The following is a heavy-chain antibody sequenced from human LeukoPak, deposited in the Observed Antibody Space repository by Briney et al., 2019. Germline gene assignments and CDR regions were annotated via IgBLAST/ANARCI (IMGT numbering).Heavy chain of an antibody. CDR1: GGSISSGDYY. D-gene: IGHD1-26*01. V-gene: IGHV4-31*03. CDR3: ARMGIVGATGYYFDY. J-gene: IGHJ4*02. Sequence: SQTLSLTCTVSGGSISSGDYYWNWIRQHPGEGLEWIGYIYYSGSTYYNPSLKSRVTISVDTSKNQFSLRLSSVTAADTAVYYCARMGIVGATGYYFDYWGQGTLVTVSS. CDR2: IYYSGST.